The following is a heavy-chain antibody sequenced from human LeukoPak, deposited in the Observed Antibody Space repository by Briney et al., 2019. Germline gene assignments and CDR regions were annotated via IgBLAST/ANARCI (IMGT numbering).Heavy chain of an antibody. J-gene: IGHJ4*02. V-gene: IGHV3-74*01. CDR1: GCTFSSYW. CDR3: ARAVVPAAGPFDY. Sequence: GGSLRFSCAASGCTFSSYWMHWVHHAPGKGLVWVSRINSDGSSTSYADSVKGRFTISRDNAKNTLYLQMNSLRAEDTAVYYCARAVVPAAGPFDYWGQGTLVTVSS. D-gene: IGHD2-2*01. CDR2: INSDGSST.